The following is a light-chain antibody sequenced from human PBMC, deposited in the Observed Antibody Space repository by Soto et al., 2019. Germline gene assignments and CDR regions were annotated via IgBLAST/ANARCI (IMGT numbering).Light chain of an antibody. CDR2: DSS. V-gene: IGLV3-21*02. CDR1: NIGSKS. J-gene: IGLJ1*01. Sequence: ELTHPPSVSVAPGQTARITCGRDNIGSKSVHFYQQRPGQAPVLVVFDSSDRPSGIPERFSGSNSGNTATLTISRVEAGDEADYYCQVWDSSSDHYVFGTGTKVTVL. CDR3: QVWDSSSDHYV.